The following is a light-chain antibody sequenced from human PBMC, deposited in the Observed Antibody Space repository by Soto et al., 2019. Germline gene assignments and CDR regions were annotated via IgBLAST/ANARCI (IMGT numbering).Light chain of an antibody. CDR2: RNI. CDR1: SSNIGVNT. CDR3: AAWDNSLDAWV. Sequence: QSVLTQPPSTSGTPGQRVTISCSGSSSNIGVNTVNWYQRLPGQAPKLLINRNIQRPSGVPDRFSGSKSDTSASLAISGLQSEDEADYYCAAWDNSLDAWVFGGGTQLTVL. J-gene: IGLJ3*02. V-gene: IGLV1-44*01.